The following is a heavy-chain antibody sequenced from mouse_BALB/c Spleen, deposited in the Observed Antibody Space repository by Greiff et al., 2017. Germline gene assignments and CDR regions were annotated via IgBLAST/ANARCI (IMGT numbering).Heavy chain of an antibody. J-gene: IGHJ3*01. V-gene: IGHV2-2*02. D-gene: IGHD2-4*01. CDR3: ARKGAYDYDGWFAY. CDR2: IWSGGST. CDR1: GFSLTSYG. Sequence: VKLMESGPGLVQPSQSLSITCTVSGFSLTSYGVHWVRQSPGKGLEWLGVIWSGGSTDYNAAFISRLSISKDNSKSQVFFKMNSLQANDTAIYYCARKGAYDYDGWFAYWGQGTLVTVSA.